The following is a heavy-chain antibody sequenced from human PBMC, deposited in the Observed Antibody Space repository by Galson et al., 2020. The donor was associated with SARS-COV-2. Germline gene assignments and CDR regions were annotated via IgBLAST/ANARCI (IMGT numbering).Heavy chain of an antibody. CDR1: GYTFSNFG. V-gene: IGHV1-18*01. J-gene: IGHJ4*02. CDR3: ARDQWSRSTVFDN. CDR2: ISGDNGDT. D-gene: IGHD2-15*01. Sequence: GESLKISCKTSGYTFSNFGVSWVRQAPGQGLEWMGWISGDNGDTNYAQKFQGRVTLTTDTSTSTVYMELRSLLSDDTAVYFCARDQWSRSTVFDNWGQGTLVTVSS.